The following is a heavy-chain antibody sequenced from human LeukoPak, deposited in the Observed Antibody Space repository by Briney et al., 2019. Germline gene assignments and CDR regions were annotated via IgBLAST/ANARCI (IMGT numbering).Heavy chain of an antibody. CDR2: ISYSGNT. CDR3: ARHCCSAPSKRVFDI. J-gene: IGHJ3*02. D-gene: IGHD2-15*01. V-gene: IGHV4-39*01. CDR1: GGSIISSDYH. Sequence: SETLSLTCSVSGGSIISSDYHWGWVRQPPGKGLEWIGTISYSGNTDYNPSLRSRVTISVDTSNNQFSLRLGSVTAADTAVYHCARHCCSAPSKRVFDIWGQGTMVTVSS.